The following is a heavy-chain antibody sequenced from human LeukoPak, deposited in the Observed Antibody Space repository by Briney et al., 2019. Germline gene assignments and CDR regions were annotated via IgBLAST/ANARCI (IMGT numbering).Heavy chain of an antibody. CDR3: ARARIQLWLENYYGMDV. CDR2: IYYSGST. J-gene: IGHJ6*02. D-gene: IGHD5-18*01. V-gene: IGHV4-30-4*08. Sequence: PSETLSLTCTVSGGSISSGGYYWSWIRQHPGKGLEWIGYIYYSGSTYYNPSLKSRVTISVDTSKNQFSLKLSSVTAADTAVYYWARARIQLWLENYYGMDVWGQGTTVTVSS. CDR1: GGSISSGGYY.